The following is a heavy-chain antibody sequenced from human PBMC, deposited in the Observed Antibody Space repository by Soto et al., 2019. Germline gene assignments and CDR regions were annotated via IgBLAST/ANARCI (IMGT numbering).Heavy chain of an antibody. Sequence: SETLSLTCTVSGGSISSYYWSWIRQPPGKGLEWIGYIYYSGSTNYNPSLKSRVTISVDTSKNQFSLKRSSVTAADTAVYYCARQGGSSGWLYYYMDVWGKGTTVTVSS. CDR3: ARQGGSSGWLYYYMDV. CDR2: IYYSGST. D-gene: IGHD6-19*01. CDR1: GGSISSYY. J-gene: IGHJ6*03. V-gene: IGHV4-59*08.